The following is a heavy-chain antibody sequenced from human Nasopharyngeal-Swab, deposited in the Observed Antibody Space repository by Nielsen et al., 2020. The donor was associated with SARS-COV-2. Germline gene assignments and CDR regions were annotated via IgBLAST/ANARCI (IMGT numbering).Heavy chain of an antibody. CDR2: ITSSGSTI. V-gene: IGHV3-11*01. Sequence: WIRQPPGKGLEWVSYITSSGSTIYYADSVKGRFTISRDNAKNSLYLQMNSLRAEDTAVYYCARAYSDTYYYCSYTMDVWGQGTTVTVSS. D-gene: IGHD3-22*01. CDR3: ARAYSDTYYYCSYTMDV. J-gene: IGHJ6*02.